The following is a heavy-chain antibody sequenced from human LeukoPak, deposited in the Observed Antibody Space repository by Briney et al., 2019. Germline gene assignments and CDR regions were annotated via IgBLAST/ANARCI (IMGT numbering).Heavy chain of an antibody. CDR1: GYTLTELS. D-gene: IGHD2-2*01. V-gene: IGHV1-24*01. J-gene: IGHJ5*02. Sequence: ASVKVSCKVSGYTLTELSMHWVRQAPGKGLEWMGGFDPEDGETIYAQKFQGRVTMTEDTSTDTAYMELSSLRSEETYVYYCATLPYCSSTSCYDTNWFDPWGQGTLVTVSS. CDR2: FDPEDGET. CDR3: ATLPYCSSTSCYDTNWFDP.